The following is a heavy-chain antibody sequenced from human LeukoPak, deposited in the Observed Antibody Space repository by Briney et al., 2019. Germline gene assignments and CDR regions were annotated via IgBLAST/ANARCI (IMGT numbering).Heavy chain of an antibody. V-gene: IGHV3-13*01. D-gene: IGHD1-26*01. Sequence: GRSLRLSCAASGFTFSSYDMHWVRQATGKGLEWVSAIGTAGDTYYPGSVKGRFTISRENAKNSLYLQMNSLRAGDTAVYYCARVRSGAAFFDYWGQGTLVTVSS. CDR1: GFTFSSYD. CDR2: IGTAGDT. J-gene: IGHJ4*02. CDR3: ARVRSGAAFFDY.